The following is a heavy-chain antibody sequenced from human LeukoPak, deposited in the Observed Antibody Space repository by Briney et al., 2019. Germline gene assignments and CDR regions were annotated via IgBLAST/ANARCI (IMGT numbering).Heavy chain of an antibody. D-gene: IGHD6-6*01. CDR1: GGSISSYY. J-gene: IGHJ4*02. CDR3: ARLGDSTSRLYYFDY. CDR2: ISYSGST. Sequence: SETLSLTCTVSGGSISSYYWSCIRQPPGKGLEWIGYISYSGSTYYNPSLKSRVTISVDTSKSQFSLKLSSVTAADTAVYYCARLGDSTSRLYYFDYWGQGTLVTASS. V-gene: IGHV4-59*08.